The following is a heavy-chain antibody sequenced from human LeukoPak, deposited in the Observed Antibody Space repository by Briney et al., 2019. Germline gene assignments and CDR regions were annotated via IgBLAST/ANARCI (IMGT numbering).Heavy chain of an antibody. CDR2: ISSSGSTI. CDR1: GFTFSDYY. CDR3: ARDRKWVDYYDSSGPPTLFDI. D-gene: IGHD3-22*01. J-gene: IGHJ3*02. Sequence: GGSLRLSCAASGFTFSDYYMSWIRQAPGKGLEWVSYISSSGSTIYYADSVKGRFTISRDNAKNSLYLQMNSLRAEDTAVYYCARDRKWVDYYDSSGPPTLFDIWGQGTMVTVSS. V-gene: IGHV3-11*04.